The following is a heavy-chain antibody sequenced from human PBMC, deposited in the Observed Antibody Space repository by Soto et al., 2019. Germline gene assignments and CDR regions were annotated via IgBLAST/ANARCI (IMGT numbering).Heavy chain of an antibody. CDR3: ARALWFGPIFDTFDY. V-gene: IGHV4-30-4*01. J-gene: IGHJ4*02. Sequence: QVQLQESGPGLVKPSQTLSLTCTVSGGSISSGDYYWSWIRQPPGKGLEWIGYIYYSGSTYYNPSLKSRVTLSVDTSTTQFSLKLSSVTAADTAVYYCARALWFGPIFDTFDYWGQGTLVTVSS. CDR2: IYYSGST. CDR1: GGSISSGDYY. D-gene: IGHD3-10*01.